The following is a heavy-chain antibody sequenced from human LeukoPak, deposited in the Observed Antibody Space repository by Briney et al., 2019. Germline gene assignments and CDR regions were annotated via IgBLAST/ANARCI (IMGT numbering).Heavy chain of an antibody. CDR1: GFTFSNFW. J-gene: IGHJ4*02. D-gene: IGHD3-10*01. CDR3: ARDGRYGAGTSDY. Sequence: GGSLRLSCAASGFTFSNFWMSWVRQAPGRGLECVANIKQDGSEKNYVDSVKGRFTISRDNAENSLSLQMNSLRAEGTAIYFCARDGRYGAGTSDYWGQGALVTVSS. CDR2: IKQDGSEK. V-gene: IGHV3-7*01.